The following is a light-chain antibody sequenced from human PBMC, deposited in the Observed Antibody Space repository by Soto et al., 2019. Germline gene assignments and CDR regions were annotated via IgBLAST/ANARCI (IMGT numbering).Light chain of an antibody. Sequence: QSALTQPASVSGSPGQSITISCTGTGSDVGGYNYVSWYQQHPGKAPKLMIYEVSKRPSGVSNRFSGSKSGNTASLTISGLQAEDEADYYCSSYTSSSTRVFGGGTKVTVL. CDR3: SSYTSSSTRV. V-gene: IGLV2-14*01. CDR2: EVS. J-gene: IGLJ2*01. CDR1: GSDVGGYNY.